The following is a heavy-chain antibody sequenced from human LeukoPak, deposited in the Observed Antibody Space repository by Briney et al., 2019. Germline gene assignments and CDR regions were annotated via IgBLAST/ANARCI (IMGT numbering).Heavy chain of an antibody. CDR1: GFTVSSNY. CDR2: IYSGGST. CDR3: AREKTRRLRQQLDYYYYGMDV. Sequence: PGGSLRLSCAASGFTVSSNYMSWVRQAPGKGLEWVSVIYSGGSTYYADSAKGRFTISRDNSKNTLYLQMNSLRAEDTAVYYCAREKTRRLRQQLDYYYYGMDVWGQGTTVTVSS. V-gene: IGHV3-53*01. D-gene: IGHD6-13*01. J-gene: IGHJ6*02.